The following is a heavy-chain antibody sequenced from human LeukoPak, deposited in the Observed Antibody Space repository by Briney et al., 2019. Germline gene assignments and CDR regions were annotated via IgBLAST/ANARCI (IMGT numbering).Heavy chain of an antibody. CDR2: ITSSSSYI. D-gene: IGHD4-23*01. CDR1: GFTFSSYT. CDR3: ARDGDTVLTRGYYYYMDV. V-gene: IGHV3-21*01. Sequence: GGSLRLSCAASGFTFSSYTMTWVRQAPGKGPEWVSSITSSSSYIYYADSVKGRFTISRDNARNSLYLQMNSLRAEDTALYYCARDGDTVLTRGYYYYMDVWGKGTTVTVSS. J-gene: IGHJ6*03.